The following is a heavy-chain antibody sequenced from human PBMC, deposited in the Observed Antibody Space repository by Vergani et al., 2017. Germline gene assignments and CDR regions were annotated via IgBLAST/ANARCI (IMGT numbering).Heavy chain of an antibody. J-gene: IGHJ4*02. CDR1: GFTFSSYS. CDR3: TTDFGWELLIAPFGLVS. V-gene: IGHV3-21*03. D-gene: IGHD1-26*01. CDR2: ISSSSSYI. Sequence: EVQLVESGGGLVKPGGSLRLSCAASGFTFSSYSMNWVRQAPGKGLEWVSSISSSSSYIYYADSVKGRFTISRDNAKNSLYLQMNSLKTEDTAVYYCTTDFGWELLIAPFGLVSWGQGTLVTVSS.